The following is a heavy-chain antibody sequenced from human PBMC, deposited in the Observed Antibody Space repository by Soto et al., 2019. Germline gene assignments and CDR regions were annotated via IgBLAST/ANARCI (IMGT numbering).Heavy chain of an antibody. CDR2: IWHDGSEI. CDR1: GSIFFGYG. D-gene: IGHD3-22*01. CDR3: ASVYYYDSSGYYPLKAFDI. V-gene: IGHV3-33*03. J-gene: IGHJ3*02. Sequence: GGSLRLSCVVPGSIFFGYGMHGVRQAPGKGLEWVAVIWHDGSEIYYADSVKGRFTISRDNAKNSLYLQMNSLRAEDTAVYYCASVYYYDSSGYYPLKAFDIWGQGTMVTVSS.